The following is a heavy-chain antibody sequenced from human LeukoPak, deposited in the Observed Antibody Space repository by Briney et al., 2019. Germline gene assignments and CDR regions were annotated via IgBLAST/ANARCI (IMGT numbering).Heavy chain of an antibody. V-gene: IGHV3-74*01. CDR3: ARDRGNWFDP. CDR2: ICPDGTVT. CDR1: GFTFSTYC. Sequence: GGSLRLSCAASGFTFSTYCMHWVRQAPGKGPMWVSRICPDGTVTNYADSVKGRFTISRDNAKNSLYLQMNSLRAEDTAVYYCARDRGNWFDPWGQGTLVTVSS. J-gene: IGHJ5*02. D-gene: IGHD3-10*01.